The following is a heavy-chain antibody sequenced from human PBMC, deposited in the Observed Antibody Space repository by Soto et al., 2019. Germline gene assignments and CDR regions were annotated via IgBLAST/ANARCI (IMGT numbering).Heavy chain of an antibody. CDR3: ARDRLHTSSSITFDY. CDR1: GYTFTTYA. J-gene: IGHJ4*02. V-gene: IGHV1-18*01. D-gene: IGHD6-6*01. CDR2: LRTYDGHT. Sequence: ASVKVSCKASGYTFTTYAISWVRQAPGQGLEWMGWLRTYDGHTDYAQNLQGRVTMTTDTSTNTAYMELRSLRSDDTAVYYCARDRLHTSSSITFDYWGQGARVTDPS.